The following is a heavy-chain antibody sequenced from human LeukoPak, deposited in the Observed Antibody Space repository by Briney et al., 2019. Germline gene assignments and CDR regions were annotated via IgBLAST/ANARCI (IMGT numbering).Heavy chain of an antibody. J-gene: IGHJ4*02. CDR3: ARARGSGWYYFDY. Sequence: PGGSLRLSCAASGFTVSSNYMSWVRQAPGKGLEWVSLIYSGSSTYYADSAKDRFFISRDNSKNTLYLQMNSLRAEDTAVYYCARARGSGWYYFDYWGQGTLVTVSS. CDR1: GFTVSSNY. D-gene: IGHD6-19*01. V-gene: IGHV3-66*01. CDR2: IYSGSST.